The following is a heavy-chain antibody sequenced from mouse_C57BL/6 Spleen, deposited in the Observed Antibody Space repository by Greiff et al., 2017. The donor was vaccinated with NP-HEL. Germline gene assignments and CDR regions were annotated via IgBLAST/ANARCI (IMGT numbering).Heavy chain of an antibody. CDR3: TRVTTVVATNAMDY. CDR1: GFTFSSYA. D-gene: IGHD1-1*01. V-gene: IGHV5-9-1*02. J-gene: IGHJ4*01. Sequence: EVKLVESGEGLVKPGGSLKLSCAASGFTFSSYAMSWVRQTPEKRLEWVAYISSGGDYIYYADTVKGRFTISRDNARNTLYLQMSSLKSEDTAMYYGTRVTTVVATNAMDYWGQGTSVTVSS. CDR2: ISSGGDYI.